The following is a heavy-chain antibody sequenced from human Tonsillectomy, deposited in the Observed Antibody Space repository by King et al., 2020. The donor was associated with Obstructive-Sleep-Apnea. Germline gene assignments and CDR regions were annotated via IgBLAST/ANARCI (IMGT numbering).Heavy chain of an antibody. V-gene: IGHV3-7*01. CDR3: AKEEWYRFDF. Sequence: VQLVESGGGLVQPGGSLRLSCVASGFIFSGHYMSWVRQAPGKVLEWVAKIKPDGSDKSYVDSVKGRFTISRDNAKNSLFLQMNSLRGEETAMYYCAKEEWYRFDFWGQGTLVTVSS. CDR2: IKPDGSDK. CDR1: GFIFSGHY. J-gene: IGHJ4*02. D-gene: IGHD3-3*01.